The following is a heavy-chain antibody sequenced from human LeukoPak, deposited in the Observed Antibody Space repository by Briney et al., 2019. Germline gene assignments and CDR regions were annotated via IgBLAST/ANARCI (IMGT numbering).Heavy chain of an antibody. CDR3: ASTYCGGDCYPI. J-gene: IGHJ4*02. D-gene: IGHD2-21*02. CDR2: IWYDGSNK. CDR1: GFTFNSYA. V-gene: IGHV3-33*01. Sequence: GGSLRLSCAASGFTFNSYAMHWVRQAPGKGLEWVAIIWYDGSNKYYADSVKGRFTISRDSSKNTLYLQINNLRAEDTAVYYCASTYCGGDCYPIWGQGTLVTVSS.